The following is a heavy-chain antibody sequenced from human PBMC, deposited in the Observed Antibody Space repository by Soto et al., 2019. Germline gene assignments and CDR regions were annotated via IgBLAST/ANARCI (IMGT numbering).Heavy chain of an antibody. CDR1: GDSIRNYY. V-gene: IGHV4-59*13. D-gene: IGHD3-10*01. CDR3: AADYNSGSYRFDFWGQGTLVTVSSGMDV. CDR2: MYNNGGI. Sequence: QVELQESGPGLVKPSETLSLTCTVSGDSIRNYYWNWIRQPPGKGLEWIVYMYNNGGINYNPSLRSRVTMSVDTSKNQVSLKLRSVTAADTAVYYCAADYNSGSYRFDFWGQGTLVTVSSGMDVWGQGTTVTVSS. J-gene: IGHJ6*02.